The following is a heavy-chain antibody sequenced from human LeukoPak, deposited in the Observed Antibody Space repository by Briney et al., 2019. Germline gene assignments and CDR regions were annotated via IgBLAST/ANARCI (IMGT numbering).Heavy chain of an antibody. Sequence: GGSLRLSCAASGFTFSTYTMNWVRQAPGKGLEWVSSISSSSSYIYYADSVKGRFTISRDNAKNSLYLQMNSLRAEDTAVYYCARVPRYYDILTGYQPGYYYYYMDVWGKGTTVTISS. CDR1: GFTFSTYT. V-gene: IGHV3-21*01. D-gene: IGHD3-9*01. CDR2: ISSSSSYI. CDR3: ARVPRYYDILTGYQPGYYYYYMDV. J-gene: IGHJ6*03.